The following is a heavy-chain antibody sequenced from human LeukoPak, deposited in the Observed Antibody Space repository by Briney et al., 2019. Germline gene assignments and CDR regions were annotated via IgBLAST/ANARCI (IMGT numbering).Heavy chain of an antibody. CDR3: ANLLSRDGYNFGY. CDR1: GFTFSSYA. J-gene: IGHJ4*02. CDR2: ISGSGGST. D-gene: IGHD5-24*01. V-gene: IGHV3-23*01. Sequence: PGGSLRLSCAASGFTFSSYAMSWVRQAPGKGLEWVSAISGSGGSTYYADSVKGRFTISRDNSKNTLYLQMNSLGAEDTAVYYCANLLSRDGYNFGYWGQGTLVTVSS.